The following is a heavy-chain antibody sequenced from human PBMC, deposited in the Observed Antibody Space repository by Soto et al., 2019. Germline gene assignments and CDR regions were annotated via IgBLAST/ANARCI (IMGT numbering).Heavy chain of an antibody. V-gene: IGHV4-59*08. CDR3: ARSDSSAYYSFYY. Sequence: SETLSLTCTVSCGSISSYYWSWIRQPPGKGLEWIGYISYSGSTNYNPSLKSRVTISGDTTKNQISLKLSSVTAADTAVYYCARSDSSAYYSFYYWGQGTLVTVSS. D-gene: IGHD3-22*01. CDR1: CGSISSYY. CDR2: ISYSGST. J-gene: IGHJ4*02.